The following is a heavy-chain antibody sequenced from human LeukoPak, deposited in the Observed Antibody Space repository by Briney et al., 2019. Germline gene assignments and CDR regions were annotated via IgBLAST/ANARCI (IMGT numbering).Heavy chain of an antibody. D-gene: IGHD5-18*01. CDR1: GFTFDDYG. V-gene: IGHV3-9*01. CDR2: ITWNGVNI. CDR3: AKGRTYNYALDC. J-gene: IGHJ4*02. Sequence: GRSLKLSCAASGFTFDDYGMHWVRQAPGKGLEWVSGITWNGVNIGYADSVKGRFTISRDNATYSLHLQMNSLTVEDTALYYCAKGRTYNYALDCWGQGALVIVS.